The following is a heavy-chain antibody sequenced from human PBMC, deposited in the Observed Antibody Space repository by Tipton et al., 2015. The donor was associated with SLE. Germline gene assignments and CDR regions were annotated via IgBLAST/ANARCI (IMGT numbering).Heavy chain of an antibody. D-gene: IGHD3-3*01. CDR1: GYTFTSFF. J-gene: IGHJ4*02. CDR2: INPSGGST. V-gene: IGHV1-46*01. Sequence: QVQLVQSGAEVKKPGASVRVSCKASGYTFTSFFIHWVRQAPGQGLEWMGMINPSGGSTTYTQKFQGRVTMTSDTSTSTVYMDLSSLRSEDTAVYYCARGSRFLEWDPHWGQGTLVTVSS. CDR3: ARGSRFLEWDPH.